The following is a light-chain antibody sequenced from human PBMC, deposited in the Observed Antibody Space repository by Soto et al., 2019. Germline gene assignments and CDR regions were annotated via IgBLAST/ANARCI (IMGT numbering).Light chain of an antibody. CDR2: EVT. V-gene: IGLV2-14*01. Sequence: QSVLTQAASVSGSPGQSITISCTGTSSDVGSFAFVSWYQQHPGKAPKLIIYEVTHRPSGVSNRFSGSKSGNTASLTISGLQAEDEAEYFCSSYTTSSTLMVLGGGTKLTVL. J-gene: IGLJ3*02. CDR3: SSYTTSSTLMV. CDR1: SSDVGSFAF.